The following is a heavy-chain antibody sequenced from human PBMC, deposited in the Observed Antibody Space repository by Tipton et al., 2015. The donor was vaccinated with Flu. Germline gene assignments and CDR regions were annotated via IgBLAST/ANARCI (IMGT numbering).Heavy chain of an antibody. CDR2: IYSNGST. V-gene: IGHV4-59*08. Sequence: TLSLTCTVSGGSISNYYWSWIRQPPGKGLEWIGYIYSNGSTNYSPSLKSRVTISVDTSKNQFSLKVSSVTAADTAVYYCARHSSSARGWFDPWGQGTLVTVSS. J-gene: IGHJ5*02. CDR3: ARHSSSARGWFDP. CDR1: GGSISNYY. D-gene: IGHD3-10*01.